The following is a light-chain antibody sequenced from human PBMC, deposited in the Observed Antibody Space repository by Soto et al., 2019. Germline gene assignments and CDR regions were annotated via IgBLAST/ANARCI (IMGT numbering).Light chain of an antibody. CDR2: GSS. J-gene: IGKJ2*01. V-gene: IGKV3-20*01. CDR3: QQYLNSPRT. CDR1: QSVSSDY. Sequence: EIVLTQSPGTLSLSPGERATLSCSASQSVSSDYLAWYQQKPGQAPRLLIYGSSFRATGIPDRFSGSGSGKDFTLTISRLEPEDFAVYYCQQYLNSPRTFGQGTKLEI.